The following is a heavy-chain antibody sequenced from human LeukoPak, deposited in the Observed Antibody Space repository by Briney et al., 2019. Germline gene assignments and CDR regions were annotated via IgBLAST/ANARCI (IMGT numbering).Heavy chain of an antibody. CDR3: ARVCRGSSGYFDY. CDR2: ISGSGSIT. V-gene: IGHV3-23*01. CDR1: GFTFSRYA. Sequence: PGGSLRLSCAASGFTFSRYAMTWVRQAPGKGLEWVSTISGSGSITYGADSVKGRFTISRDNAKNSLYLQMNSLRAEDTAVYYCARVCRGSSGYFDYWGQGTLVTVSS. D-gene: IGHD6-13*01. J-gene: IGHJ4*02.